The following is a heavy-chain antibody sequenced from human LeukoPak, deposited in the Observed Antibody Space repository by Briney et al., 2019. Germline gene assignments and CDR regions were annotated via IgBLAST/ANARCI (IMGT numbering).Heavy chain of an antibody. CDR1: GYTFTGYY. V-gene: IGHV1-2*02. J-gene: IGHJ4*02. CDR2: INPNSGGT. Sequence: GASVKVSCKASGYTFTGYYMHWVRQAPGQGLEWMGWINPNSGGTNYAQKFQGRVTMTSDTSISTAYMELSRLRSDDTAVDYCARDHYDYAWGSYRRAADWGQGTLVTVSS. CDR3: ARDHYDYAWGSYRRAAD. D-gene: IGHD3-16*02.